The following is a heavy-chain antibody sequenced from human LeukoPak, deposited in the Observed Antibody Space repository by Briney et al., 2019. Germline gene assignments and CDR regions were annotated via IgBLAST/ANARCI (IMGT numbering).Heavy chain of an antibody. Sequence: GGSLRLSCAASGFTFSSYGMHWVRQAPGKGLEWVAVIWYDGSNKYYADSVKGRFTISRDNSKNTLYLQMNSLRAEDTAVYYCAVAYYYGSGDAFDIWGQGTLVTVSS. D-gene: IGHD3-10*01. J-gene: IGHJ4*02. V-gene: IGHV3-33*01. CDR1: GFTFSSYG. CDR2: IWYDGSNK. CDR3: AVAYYYGSGDAFDI.